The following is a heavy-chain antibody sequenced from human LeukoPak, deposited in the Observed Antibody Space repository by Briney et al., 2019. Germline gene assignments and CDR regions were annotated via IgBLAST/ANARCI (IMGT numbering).Heavy chain of an antibody. CDR2: IYHSGST. CDR3: VWEAQAYGY. J-gene: IGHJ4*02. Sequence: SETLSLTFTVSGGSISSGGYYWSWIRQPPGKGPEWIGYIYHSGSTYYNPSLKSRVTISVDRSKNQFSLKLSSVTAADTAVYYCVWEAQAYGYWGQGTLVTVSS. D-gene: IGHD1-26*01. CDR1: GGSISSGGYY. V-gene: IGHV4-30-2*01.